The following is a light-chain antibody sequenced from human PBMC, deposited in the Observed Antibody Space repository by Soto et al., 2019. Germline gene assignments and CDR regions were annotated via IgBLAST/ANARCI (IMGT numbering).Light chain of an antibody. Sequence: QSVLTQPASVSGSPGQSITISCTGTSSDIGRYNYVSWYQQYPGKAPKFMIYDVSNRPSGVSNRFSGSKSGNTASLTLSGLQAEDEADYYCSSYLSSSTYVFGTGTRSPS. CDR3: SSYLSSSTYV. CDR1: SSDIGRYNY. J-gene: IGLJ1*01. V-gene: IGLV2-14*01. CDR2: DVS.